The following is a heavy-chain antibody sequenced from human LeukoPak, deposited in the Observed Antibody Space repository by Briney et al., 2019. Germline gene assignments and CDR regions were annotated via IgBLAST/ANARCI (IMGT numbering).Heavy chain of an antibody. CDR2: IYTSGTT. CDR1: GGSISSVNYY. V-gene: IGHV4-61*02. J-gene: IGHJ4*02. D-gene: IGHD6-19*01. Sequence: SQTLSLTCTVSGGSISSVNYYWSWIRQPAGKGLEWIGRIYTSGTTNYNPSLKSRVTISLDTSKNQFPLKLSSVTAAATAVYYCARGPMYTSGWYVYWGQGTLVTVSS. CDR3: ARGPMYTSGWYVY.